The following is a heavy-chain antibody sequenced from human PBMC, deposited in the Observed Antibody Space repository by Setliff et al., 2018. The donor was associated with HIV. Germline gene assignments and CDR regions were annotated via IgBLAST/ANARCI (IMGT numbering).Heavy chain of an antibody. J-gene: IGHJ6*02. CDR3: VRDGVGTTPFDYSYGMDV. V-gene: IGHV3-7*01. Sequence: PGGSLRLSCAASGFRFRSYWMSWVRQAPGKGLESVANEKQDGTETLYVDSVKGRFTISRDNAKNSLYLQLNSLRVEDTAVYYCVRDGVGTTPFDYSYGMDVWGQGTTVTVSS. CDR1: GFRFRSYW. D-gene: IGHD1-26*01. CDR2: EKQDGTET.